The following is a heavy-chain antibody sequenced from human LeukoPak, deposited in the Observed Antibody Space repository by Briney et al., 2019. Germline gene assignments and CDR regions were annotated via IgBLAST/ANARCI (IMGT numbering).Heavy chain of an antibody. J-gene: IGHJ4*02. Sequence: GGSLRLSCSASGFTFSSYSMNWVRQAAGKGLEWVSYISSSGSTIYYADSVKGRFTISRDNAKNSLYLQMNSLRAEDTAVYFCASVRQFVDYWGQGTLVTVSS. CDR2: ISSSGSTI. D-gene: IGHD3-10*01. CDR1: GFTFSSYS. V-gene: IGHV3-48*03. CDR3: ASVRQFVDY.